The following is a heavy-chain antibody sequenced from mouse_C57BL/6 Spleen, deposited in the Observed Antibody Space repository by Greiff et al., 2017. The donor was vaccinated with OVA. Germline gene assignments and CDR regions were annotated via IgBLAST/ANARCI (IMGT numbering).Heavy chain of an antibody. CDR3: ARGYSNSPWFAY. CDR1: GYSFTDYN. CDR2: INPNYGTT. V-gene: IGHV1-39*01. J-gene: IGHJ3*01. Sequence: EVQLQQSGPELVKPGASVTISCQASGYSFTDYNMNWVKQSNGKSLEWIGVINPNYGTTSYNQKFKGKATLTVDQSSSTADMQLNSLTSEDSAVYDCARGYSNSPWFAYWGQGTLVTVSA. D-gene: IGHD2-5*01.